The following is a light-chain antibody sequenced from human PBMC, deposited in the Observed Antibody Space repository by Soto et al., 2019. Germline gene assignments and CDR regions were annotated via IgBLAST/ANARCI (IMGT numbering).Light chain of an antibody. V-gene: IGKV2-28*01. J-gene: IGKJ1*01. CDR1: QSLLHSNGYNY. CDR2: LGS. CDR3: MQALQTPWT. Sequence: DIVVTQSPLSLPVTPGEPASISCRSSQSLLHSNGYNYLDWYLQKPGQSPQLLIYLGSNRASGVPARFSGSGSCTDFTLKISRVEAEDVGVYYCMQALQTPWTFGQGTKVEIK.